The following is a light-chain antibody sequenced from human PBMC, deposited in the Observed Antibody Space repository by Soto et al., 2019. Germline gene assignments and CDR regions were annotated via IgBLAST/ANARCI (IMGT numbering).Light chain of an antibody. Sequence: QSALTQPPSASGTPGQRVTISCSGSSSNIGSNPVHWYQQVPGTAPKLLIHNNNQRPSGVPARFSGSKSGTSASLAISGLQSEDEADYYWAAWDDSLNGVLCVGGTKLTVL. CDR1: SSNIGSNP. V-gene: IGLV1-44*01. CDR2: NNN. CDR3: AAWDDSLNGVL. J-gene: IGLJ2*01.